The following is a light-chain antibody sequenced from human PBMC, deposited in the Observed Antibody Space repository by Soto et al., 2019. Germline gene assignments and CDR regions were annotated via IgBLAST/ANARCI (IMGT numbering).Light chain of an antibody. V-gene: IGKV3D-20*02. CDR3: QQRSNWHPIT. Sequence: VFTRSPGALSLSLAETATLSCVASQSLRSGDLAWYQQIPGQAAGLLIYGASSRATSIPDGLSGSGSGTEFTLTISSLEHEDFAVYYCQQRSNWHPITFGQGTRLEIK. CDR2: GAS. CDR1: QSLRSGD. J-gene: IGKJ5*01.